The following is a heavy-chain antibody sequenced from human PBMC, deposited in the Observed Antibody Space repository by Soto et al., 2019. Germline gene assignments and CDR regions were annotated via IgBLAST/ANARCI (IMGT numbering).Heavy chain of an antibody. CDR3: ARDLYYDILTGLNWFDP. V-gene: IGHV4-38-2*02. CDR2: IYHSGST. J-gene: IGHJ5*02. D-gene: IGHD3-9*01. Sequence: SETRSLTWAVSGYSISSGYYWGFVRQPPGKGLEWIGSIYHSGSTYYNPSLKSRVTISVDTSKNQFSLKLSSVTAADTAVYYCARDLYYDILTGLNWFDPWGQGTQVTVSS. CDR1: GYSISSGYY.